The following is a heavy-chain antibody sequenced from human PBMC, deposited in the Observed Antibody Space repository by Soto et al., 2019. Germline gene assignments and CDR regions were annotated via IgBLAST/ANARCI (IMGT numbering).Heavy chain of an antibody. CDR3: ARRGGVYNWNYGAGFDY. V-gene: IGHV4-39*01. J-gene: IGHJ4*02. Sequence: QLQLQESGPGLVKPSETLSLTCTVSGGSISSSSYYWGWIRQPPGKGLEWIGSIYYSGSTYYNPSLKSRVTISVDTSKNQFSLTLSSVTAADTAVYYCARRGGVYNWNYGAGFDYWGQGTLVTVSS. D-gene: IGHD1-7*01. CDR2: IYYSGST. CDR1: GGSISSSSYY.